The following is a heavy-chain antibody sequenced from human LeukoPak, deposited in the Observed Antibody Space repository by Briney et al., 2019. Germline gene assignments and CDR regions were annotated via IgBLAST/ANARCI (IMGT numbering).Heavy chain of an antibody. D-gene: IGHD3-16*01. J-gene: IGHJ4*02. CDR2: INSDGRST. Sequence: GGSLRLSCAASGFTFGSYWMHWVRQAPGKGLVGVSRINSDGRSTNYADSVKGRFTMSRDNAKNTLYLQMNSLRAEDTAVYYCARVRWGGLYYFDSWGQGTLVTVSS. CDR3: ARVRWGGLYYFDS. V-gene: IGHV3-74*01. CDR1: GFTFGSYW.